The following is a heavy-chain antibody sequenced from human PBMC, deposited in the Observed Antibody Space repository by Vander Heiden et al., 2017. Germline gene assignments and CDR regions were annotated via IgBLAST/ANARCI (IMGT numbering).Heavy chain of an antibody. Sequence: EVRLVESGASLVPPRGYVHLSCAGRGFTCSSYTMNWVRQAPGKGLEWLSYIGTSDSTTHYADSVKGRFTISRDNARNSLYLQMNSLRDEDTAVYYCARDYSYGLDYWGQGTLVTVSS. D-gene: IGHD3-16*02. CDR1: GFTCSSYT. CDR2: IGTSDSTT. V-gene: IGHV3-48*02. CDR3: ARDYSYGLDY. J-gene: IGHJ4*02.